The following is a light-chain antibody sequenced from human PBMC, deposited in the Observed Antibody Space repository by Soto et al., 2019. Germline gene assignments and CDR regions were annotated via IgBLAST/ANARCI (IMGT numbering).Light chain of an antibody. CDR1: SSNIGAGYD. CDR3: QSYDSSLSGAV. J-gene: IGLJ7*01. V-gene: IGLV1-40*01. CDR2: GNS. Sequence: QSVLTQPPSVSGAPGQRVTISCTGSSSNIGAGYDVHWYQQLPGTAPKLLIYGNSNRPSGVPDRFSGSKSDTSASLAITGLQAEDGADYYCQSYDSSLSGAVFGGGTKLTVL.